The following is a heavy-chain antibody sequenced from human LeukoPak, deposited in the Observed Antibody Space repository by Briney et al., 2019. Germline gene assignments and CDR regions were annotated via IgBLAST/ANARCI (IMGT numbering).Heavy chain of an antibody. J-gene: IGHJ4*02. CDR2: ISYDGSNK. CDR3: AKGGTTVANVYDY. V-gene: IGHV3-30-3*01. D-gene: IGHD4-23*01. Sequence: GRSLRLSCAASGFTFSRYAMHWVRQAPGKGLEWVAVISYDGSNKYYADSVKGRFTISRDTSRNTLDLQINSLRAEDTAIYYCAKGGTTVANVYDYWGQGTLVTVSS. CDR1: GFTFSRYA.